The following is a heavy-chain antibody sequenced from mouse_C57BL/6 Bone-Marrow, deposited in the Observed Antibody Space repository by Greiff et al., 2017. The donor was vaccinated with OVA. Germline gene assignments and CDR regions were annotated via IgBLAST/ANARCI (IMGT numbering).Heavy chain of an antibody. J-gene: IGHJ2*01. CDR2: IDTENGDT. D-gene: IGHD2-1*01. V-gene: IGHV14-4*01. Sequence: VQLQQSGAELVRPGASVKLSCTASGFNIKDDYMHWVKQRPEQGLEWIGWIDTENGDTDSASNVQGKATRTADTSYNTAYRQLSSLTSEDTAVYYCTSYGNFDYWGQGTTLTVSS. CDR3: TSYGNFDY. CDR1: GFNIKDDY.